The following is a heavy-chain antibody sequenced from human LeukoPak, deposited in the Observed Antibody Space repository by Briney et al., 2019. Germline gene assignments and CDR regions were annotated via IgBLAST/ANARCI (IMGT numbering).Heavy chain of an antibody. J-gene: IGHJ4*02. Sequence: SATLSLTCAVYGGSFSGYYWSWIRQPPGKGLEWIGEINHSGSTNYNPSLKSRVTISVDTSKNQFSLKLSSVTAADTAVYYCARGGFTIADFDYWGQGTLVTVSS. D-gene: IGHD6-13*01. V-gene: IGHV4-34*01. CDR1: GGSFSGYY. CDR2: INHSGST. CDR3: ARGGFTIADFDY.